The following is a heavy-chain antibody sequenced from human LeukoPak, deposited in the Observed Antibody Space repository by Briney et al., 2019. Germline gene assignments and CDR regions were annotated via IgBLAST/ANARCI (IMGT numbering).Heavy chain of an antibody. D-gene: IGHD6-13*01. CDR1: GGTFSSYA. V-gene: IGHV1-8*02. CDR3: ARGRIAAAGTFDY. Sequence: ASVKVSCKASGGTFSSYAISWVRQATGQGLEWMGWMNPNSGNTGYAQKFQGRVTMTRNTSISTAYMELSSLRSEDTAVYYCARGRIAAAGTFDYWGQGTLVTVSS. J-gene: IGHJ4*02. CDR2: MNPNSGNT.